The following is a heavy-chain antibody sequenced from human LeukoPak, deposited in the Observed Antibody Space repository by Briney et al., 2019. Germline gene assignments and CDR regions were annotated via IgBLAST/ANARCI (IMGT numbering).Heavy chain of an antibody. CDR1: GYTFTSYY. Sequence: ASVKVSCKASGYTFTSYYMHWVRQAPGQGLEWMGIINPSGGSTSYAQKFQGRVTMTRDTSTSTVYMELSSLRSEDTAVYYCARGGFVVVTALAFDIWGQGTMVTVSS. D-gene: IGHD2-21*02. CDR2: INPSGGST. J-gene: IGHJ3*02. CDR3: ARGGFVVVTALAFDI. V-gene: IGHV1-46*01.